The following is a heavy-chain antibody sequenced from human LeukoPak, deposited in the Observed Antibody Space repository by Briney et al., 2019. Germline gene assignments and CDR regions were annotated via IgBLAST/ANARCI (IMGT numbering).Heavy chain of an antibody. V-gene: IGHV1-69*04. CDR3: ARPEAMAKGSAFDI. Sequence: ASVKVSCKASGYTFTSYGISWVRQAPGQGLEWMGRIIPILGIANYAQKFQGRVTITADKSTSTAYMELSSLRSEDTAMYYCARPEAMAKGSAFDIWGQGTMVTVSS. CDR1: GYTFTSYG. CDR2: IIPILGIA. D-gene: IGHD5-18*01. J-gene: IGHJ3*02.